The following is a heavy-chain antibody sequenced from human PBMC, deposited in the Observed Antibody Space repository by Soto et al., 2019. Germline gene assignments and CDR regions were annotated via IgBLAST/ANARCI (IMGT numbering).Heavy chain of an antibody. D-gene: IGHD4-17*01. V-gene: IGHV3-23*01. CDR2: IGGNGGNI. J-gene: IGHJ4*02. Sequence: AQLLESGGGWVQPGGSLRLSCAASGFTFNDYAMTWVRQAPGKGLEWVSVIGGNGGNIFYADFVKGRFTISRDNSKNTLYLQMNSLRAEDTAIYYCAKAYGDNAPLDYWGQGTLVTVSS. CDR1: GFTFNDYA. CDR3: AKAYGDNAPLDY.